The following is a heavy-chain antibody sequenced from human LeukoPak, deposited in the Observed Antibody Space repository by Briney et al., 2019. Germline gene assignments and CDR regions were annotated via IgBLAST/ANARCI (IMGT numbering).Heavy chain of an antibody. V-gene: IGHV3-30*03. D-gene: IGHD4-23*01. J-gene: IGHJ4*02. CDR3: AREYGLGNWHLDY. Sequence: PGGSLRLSCAASGFTFSTYGMHWVRQSPGKGLEWVAVIGDDGSVQHCADPVKGRFTLSRDNSKNTLYLQMNSLRPEDTAVYFCAREYGLGNWHLDYWGQGSLVAVSS. CDR2: IGDDGSVQ. CDR1: GFTFSTYG.